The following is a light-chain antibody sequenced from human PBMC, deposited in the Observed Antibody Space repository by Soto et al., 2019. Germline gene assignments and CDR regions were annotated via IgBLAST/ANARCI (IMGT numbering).Light chain of an antibody. J-gene: IGKJ5*01. CDR2: DAS. Sequence: EIVLTQSPATLSLSPGERATLSCRASQSVSSYLAWYQQKPGQAPRLLIYDASNRATGIPARFSGSGSGTDFTLTIGRLEPEDFAVYYCQQRSNWPPSITVGQGTRLEIK. CDR3: QQRSNWPPSIT. V-gene: IGKV3-11*01. CDR1: QSVSSY.